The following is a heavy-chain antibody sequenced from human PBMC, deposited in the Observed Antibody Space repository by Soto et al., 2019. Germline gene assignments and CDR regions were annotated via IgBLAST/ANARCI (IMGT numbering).Heavy chain of an antibody. D-gene: IGHD2-15*01. CDR3: ARGGNPYYYYGMDV. V-gene: IGHV1-18*01. J-gene: IGHJ6*02. Sequence: ASVKVSCKASGYTFTSYGISWVRQAPGQVLEWMGWISAYNGNTNDXXKLQGRVXXTTDTATSTAXVELSXLGCDDTAVXYCARGGNPYYYYGMDVWCQGTTVTXSS. CDR1: GYTFTSYG. CDR2: ISAYNGNT.